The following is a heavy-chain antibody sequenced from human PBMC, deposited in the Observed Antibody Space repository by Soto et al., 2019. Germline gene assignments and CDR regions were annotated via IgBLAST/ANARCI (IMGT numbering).Heavy chain of an antibody. V-gene: IGHV3-53*01. CDR1: GFTVSSNY. CDR2: IYSDGTT. J-gene: IGHJ4*02. CDR3: AILSN. D-gene: IGHD6-6*01. Sequence: PGGSLRLSCAASGFTVSSNYMNWVRQAPGKGLEWVSIIYSDGTTSYADSVKGRFTISRDNFKNTLHLQMNSLRAEDTAVYYCAILSNWGPGTLVTVSS.